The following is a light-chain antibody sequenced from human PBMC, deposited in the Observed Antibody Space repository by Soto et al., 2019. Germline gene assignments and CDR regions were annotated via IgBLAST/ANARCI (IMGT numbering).Light chain of an antibody. CDR1: QGISSY. J-gene: IGKJ2*01. V-gene: IGKV1-9*01. Sequence: DIQLTQSPSFLSASVGDRVTITCRASQGISSYLAWYQQNPGKAPKLLIYAASTLQSGVPSRFSGSGSGTEFTLTISSLQAEDFATYYCQQLNSYPGYTFGQGTKLEIK. CDR3: QQLNSYPGYT. CDR2: AAS.